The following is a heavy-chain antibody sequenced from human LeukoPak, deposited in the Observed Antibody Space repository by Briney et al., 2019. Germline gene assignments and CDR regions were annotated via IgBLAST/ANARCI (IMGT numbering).Heavy chain of an antibody. Sequence: GASVKVSCKASGGTFSNYAISWVRQAPGQGLEWMGGIIPIFGTANYAQKFQGRVTITTDESTSTAYMELSSLRSEDTAVYYCARDLRRTSARNDAFDIWGQGTMVTVSS. CDR1: GGTFSNYA. V-gene: IGHV1-69*05. D-gene: IGHD1-14*01. J-gene: IGHJ3*02. CDR2: IIPIFGTA. CDR3: ARDLRRTSARNDAFDI.